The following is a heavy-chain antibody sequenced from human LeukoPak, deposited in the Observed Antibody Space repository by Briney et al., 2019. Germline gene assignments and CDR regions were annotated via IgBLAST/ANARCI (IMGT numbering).Heavy chain of an antibody. CDR1: GFTPSGSA. CDR2: IRSKAKSYAT. CDR3: TRADDYDDYERHFQD. J-gene: IGHJ1*01. Sequence: PGGSLRLSCAASGFTPSGSAMHWVRQASGRGLEWVGRIRSKAKSYATAYVASVKGRFSVSRDDSKNTAYLQMNSLKAGDTGVYYCTRADDYDDYERHFQDWGQGTLVTVSS. V-gene: IGHV3-73*01. D-gene: IGHD4-17*01.